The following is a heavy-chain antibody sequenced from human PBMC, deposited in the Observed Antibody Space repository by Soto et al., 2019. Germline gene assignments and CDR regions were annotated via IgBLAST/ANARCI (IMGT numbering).Heavy chain of an antibody. Sequence: SETLSLTRTVSGGSISSYYWSWSRQPPGKGLEWMGYIYYSGSTNYNPSLKSRVTISVDTSKNQFSLKLSSVTAADTAVYYCARAIASSCWYDYRRHLPPFPAPPSSYFFFFD. V-gene: IGHV4-59*01. CDR2: IYYSGST. D-gene: IGHD1-1*01. CDR3: ARAIASSCWYDYRRHLPPFPAPPSSYFFFFD. J-gene: IGHJ4*01. CDR1: GGSISSYY.